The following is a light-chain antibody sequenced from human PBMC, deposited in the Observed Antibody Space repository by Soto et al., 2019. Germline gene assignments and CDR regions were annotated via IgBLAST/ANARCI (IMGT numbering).Light chain of an antibody. CDR3: SSYTSAG. Sequence: QSALTQPASVSGSPGQSITISCTGTSSDVGGYNYVSWYQQHPGKAPKLMIYDVSNRPSGVSNRFSGSKSDNTASLTISGLQAEDEADYYCSSYTSAGFGGGTKVTVL. J-gene: IGLJ2*01. CDR1: SSDVGGYNY. V-gene: IGLV2-14*01. CDR2: DVS.